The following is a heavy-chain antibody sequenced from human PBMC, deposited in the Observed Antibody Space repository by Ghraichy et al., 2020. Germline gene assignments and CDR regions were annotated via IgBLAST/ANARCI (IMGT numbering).Heavy chain of an antibody. CDR3: ARGFLGGFGDFFDY. CDR1: GFTFSSFS. V-gene: IGHV3-48*01. CDR2: ITGSSSTT. Sequence: GGYLRLSCAASGFTFSSFSMNWVRQAPGKGLEWVSYITGSSSTTYYADSVKGRFTISRDNAKNSLYLQMNSLRAEDTAVYYCARGFLGGFGDFFDYWGQGSLVTVSS. D-gene: IGHD3-10*01. J-gene: IGHJ4*02.